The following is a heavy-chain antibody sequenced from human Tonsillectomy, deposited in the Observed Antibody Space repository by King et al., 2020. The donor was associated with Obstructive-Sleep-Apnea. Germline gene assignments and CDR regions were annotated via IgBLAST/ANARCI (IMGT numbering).Heavy chain of an antibody. CDR1: GFSFDDYA. V-gene: IGHV3-9*01. CDR2: ISWNSGSI. J-gene: IGHJ5*02. Sequence: VQLVESGGGLVQPGRSLRLSCAASGFSFDDYAMHWVRQAPGKGLGWVSCISWNSGSIGYADSVKGRFTISRDNAKSSLYLQMNSLRAEDTALYYCAKGGYSSSWSWGQGTLVSVSS. D-gene: IGHD6-13*01. CDR3: AKGGYSSSWS.